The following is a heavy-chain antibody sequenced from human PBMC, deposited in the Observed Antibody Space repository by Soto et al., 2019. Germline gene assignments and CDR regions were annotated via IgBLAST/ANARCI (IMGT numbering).Heavy chain of an antibody. Sequence: QVQLQESGPGLVKPSQTLSLTCTVSGGSISSGGYYWSWIRQYPGKGLDWIGYIYFSGTTYYNPSLKSRVTISLDTSKNQFSLKLSSVTAADTDVYYFARDRGVGNWLDPWGQGTLVTVSS. CDR1: GGSISSGGYY. V-gene: IGHV4-31*03. D-gene: IGHD1-26*01. CDR3: ARDRGVGNWLDP. CDR2: IYFSGTT. J-gene: IGHJ5*02.